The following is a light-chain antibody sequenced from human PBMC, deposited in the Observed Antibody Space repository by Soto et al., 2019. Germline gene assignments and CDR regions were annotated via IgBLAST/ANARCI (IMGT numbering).Light chain of an antibody. J-gene: IGKJ4*01. Sequence: EIVLTQSPATLSLSPGERATLSCRASQSVSGYLAWYQQKRGLAPRLLIYDASNRATGIPARFSGSGSGTDFTLSISSLEPEDFAVYYCQQRRDWPLTFGGGTKVEIK. CDR1: QSVSGY. V-gene: IGKV3-11*01. CDR3: QQRRDWPLT. CDR2: DAS.